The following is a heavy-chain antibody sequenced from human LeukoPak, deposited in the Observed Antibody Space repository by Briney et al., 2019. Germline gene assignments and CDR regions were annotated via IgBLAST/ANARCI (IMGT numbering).Heavy chain of an antibody. CDR1: GYTFTGYY. J-gene: IGHJ4*02. V-gene: IGHV1-2*06. D-gene: IGHD6-19*01. CDR3: ASYGAVAGFYRED. Sequence: GASVKVSCKASGYTFTGYYMHWVRQAPGQGLEWMGRINPNSGGTNYAQKFQGRVTMTRDTSISTAYMELSRLRSDDTAVYYCASYGAVAGFYREDWGQGTLVTVSS. CDR2: INPNSGGT.